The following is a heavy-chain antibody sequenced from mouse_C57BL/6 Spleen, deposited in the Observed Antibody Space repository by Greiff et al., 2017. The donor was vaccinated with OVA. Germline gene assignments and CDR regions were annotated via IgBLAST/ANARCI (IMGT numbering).Heavy chain of an antibody. V-gene: IGHV1-52*01. CDR1: GYTFTSYW. D-gene: IGHD1-1*01. CDR2: IDPSDSET. CDR3: ARRGYYYGSSLDV. Sequence: VQLQQPGAELVRPGSSVKLSCKASGYTFTSYWMHWVKQRPIQGLEWIGNIDPSDSETHYNQKFKDKATLTVDKSSSTAYMQLSSLTSEDSAVYYCARRGYYYGSSLDVWGTGTTVTVAS. J-gene: IGHJ1*03.